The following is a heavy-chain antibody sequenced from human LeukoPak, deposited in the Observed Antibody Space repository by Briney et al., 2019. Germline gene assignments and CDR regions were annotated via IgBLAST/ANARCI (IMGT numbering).Heavy chain of an antibody. J-gene: IGHJ4*02. D-gene: IGHD5-24*01. CDR3: ARGLMAAIDY. CDR2: ISSGSSTI. CDR1: GFTFSRYS. V-gene: IGHV3-48*02. Sequence: QPGGSLRLSCAASGFTFSRYSMNWVRQAPGKGLEWVSYISSGSSTIYNADSVKGRFTISRDNAKKSLYLQKNSLRDEDTAVYYCARGLMAAIDYWGQGTLVTVSS.